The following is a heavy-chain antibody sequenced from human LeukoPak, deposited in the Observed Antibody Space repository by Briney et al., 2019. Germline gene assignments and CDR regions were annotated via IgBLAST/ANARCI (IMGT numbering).Heavy chain of an antibody. V-gene: IGHV4-30-4*07. CDR2: IYYSGTT. CDR3: ARDRYWGLTGRGLALDI. Sequence: KPSETLSLTCAVSGGSISSGGYSWSWIRQPPGKGLEWIGYIYYSGTTYYNPSLKSRTIISVDTSKNQFSLKLRSVTAADTALYYCARDRYWGLTGRGLALDIWGQGTLVTVSS. D-gene: IGHD7-27*01. CDR1: GGSISSGGYS. J-gene: IGHJ3*02.